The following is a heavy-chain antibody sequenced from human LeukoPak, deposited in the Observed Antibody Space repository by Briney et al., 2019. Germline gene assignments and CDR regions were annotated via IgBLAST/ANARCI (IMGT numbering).Heavy chain of an antibody. J-gene: IGHJ4*02. Sequence: ASVKVSCKASGYTFTSYYMHWVRQAPGQGLEWMGIINPSGGSTSYAQKFQGRVTMTRDTSTSTVYMELSSLRSEDTAVYYCARVLYDFWSGPLQYYFDYWGQGTLVTVSS. CDR3: ARVLYDFWSGPLQYYFDY. CDR1: GYTFTSYY. V-gene: IGHV1-46*01. CDR2: INPSGGST. D-gene: IGHD3-3*01.